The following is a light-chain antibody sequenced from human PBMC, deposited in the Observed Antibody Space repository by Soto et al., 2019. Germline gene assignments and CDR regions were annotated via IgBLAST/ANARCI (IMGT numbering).Light chain of an antibody. Sequence: QYVRTQPPSVSEYPRQMVTISCSGSSSNIGNNAVNWYQQLPGKAPKLLIYYDDLLPSGVSDRFSGSKSGTSASLAISGLQSEDEADYYCAAWDDSLNGRYVFGTGTKVTVL. CDR1: SSNIGNNA. V-gene: IGLV1-36*01. CDR3: AAWDDSLNGRYV. CDR2: YDD. J-gene: IGLJ1*01.